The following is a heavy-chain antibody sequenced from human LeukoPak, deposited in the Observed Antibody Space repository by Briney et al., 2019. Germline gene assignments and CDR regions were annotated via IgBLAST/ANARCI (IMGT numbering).Heavy chain of an antibody. J-gene: IGHJ5*02. CDR2: INHSGST. CDR3: ARGTWHIVVANWSDP. V-gene: IGHV4-34*01. Sequence: PSETLSLTCAVYGGSFSGYYWSWIRQPPGKGLEWIGEINHSGSTNYNPSLKSRVTISVDTSKNQFSLKLSSVTAADTAVYYCARGTWHIVVANWSDPWGQGTLVTVSS. CDR1: GGSFSGYY. D-gene: IGHD2-21*01.